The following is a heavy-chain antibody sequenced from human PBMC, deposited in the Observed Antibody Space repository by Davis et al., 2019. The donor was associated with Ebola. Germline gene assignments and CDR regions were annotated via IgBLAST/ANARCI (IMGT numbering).Heavy chain of an antibody. V-gene: IGHV3-23*01. CDR2: ISGSGGST. CDR3: AKERARTVTPNTYGMDV. CDR1: GFTFDDYA. J-gene: IGHJ6*02. D-gene: IGHD4-11*01. Sequence: GESLKISCAASGFTFDDYAMHWARQAPGKGLEWVSAISGSGGSTYYADSVKGRFTISRDNSKNTLYLQMNSLRAEDTAVYYCAKERARTVTPNTYGMDVWGQGTTVTVSS.